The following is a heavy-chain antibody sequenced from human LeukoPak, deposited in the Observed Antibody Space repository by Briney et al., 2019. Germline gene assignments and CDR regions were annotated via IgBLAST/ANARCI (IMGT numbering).Heavy chain of an antibody. J-gene: IGHJ5*02. CDR1: GFTFSDYY. CDR2: ISSSGSTI. Sequence: GGSLRLSCAASGFTFSDYYMSWIRQAPGKGLEWVSYISSSGSTIYYADSVKGRFTISRDNAKNSLYLQMNSLRAEDTAVYYCAGDPSEFIAAAGTAWFDPWGQGTLVTVSS. V-gene: IGHV3-11*01. CDR3: AGDPSEFIAAAGTAWFDP. D-gene: IGHD6-13*01.